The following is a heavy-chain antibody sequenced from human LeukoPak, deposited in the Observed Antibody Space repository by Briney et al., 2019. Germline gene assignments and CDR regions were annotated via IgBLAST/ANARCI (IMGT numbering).Heavy chain of an antibody. Sequence: PSETPSPTCTVSGGSISSSSYYWGWIRQPPGKGLEWIGNIYYTGGTYYNPSLKSRLTISVDTSKNQFSLKLTSVTAADTAVYYCARGAMIEPWCWFDPWGQGTLVTVSS. D-gene: IGHD3-22*01. CDR1: GGSISSSSYY. V-gene: IGHV4-39*07. CDR3: ARGAMIEPWCWFDP. J-gene: IGHJ5*02. CDR2: IYYTGGT.